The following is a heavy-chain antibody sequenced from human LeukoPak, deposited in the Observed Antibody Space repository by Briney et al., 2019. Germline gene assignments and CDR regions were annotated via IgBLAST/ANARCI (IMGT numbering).Heavy chain of an antibody. V-gene: IGHV4-39*01. CDR2: IYYSGSN. Sequence: AGTLSLTCTVSGGSISNSSYYWGWLRQPPGKGLEWIGSIYYSGSNYYNPSLKSRVNISVDTSKNQFSLKLISVTAADTAVYYCARHVSGYDYVWGSYRSPYYFDYWGQGTLVTVSS. CDR1: GGSISNSSYY. D-gene: IGHD3-16*01. J-gene: IGHJ4*02. CDR3: ARHVSGYDYVWGSYRSPYYFDY.